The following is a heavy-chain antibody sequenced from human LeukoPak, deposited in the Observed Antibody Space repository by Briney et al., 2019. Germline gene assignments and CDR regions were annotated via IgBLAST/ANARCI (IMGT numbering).Heavy chain of an antibody. CDR1: GFTFSSYA. D-gene: IGHD3-3*01. Sequence: GGSLRLSCAASGFTFSSYAMSWVRQAPGKGLEWVSAISGSGGSTYYADSVKGRFTISRDNSKNTLYLQMNSLRAEDTAVYYCAKVALGYDFWSGYCDLCYMDVWGKGTTVTVSS. J-gene: IGHJ6*03. V-gene: IGHV3-23*01. CDR3: AKVALGYDFWSGYCDLCYMDV. CDR2: ISGSGGST.